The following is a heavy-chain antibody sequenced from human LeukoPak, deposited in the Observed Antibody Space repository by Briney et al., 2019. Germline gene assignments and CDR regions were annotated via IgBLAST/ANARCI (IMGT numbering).Heavy chain of an antibody. CDR2: IYYSGST. CDR1: GGSVSSGSYY. V-gene: IGHV4-61*01. J-gene: IGHJ3*02. CDR3: ARTIILTGFAFDI. Sequence: PSETLSLTCTVSGGSVSSGSYYWSWIRQPPGKGLGWIGYIYYSGSTNYNPSLKSRVTISADTSKNQFSLKLSSVTAADTAVYYCARTIILTGFAFDIWGQGTMVTVSS. D-gene: IGHD3-9*01.